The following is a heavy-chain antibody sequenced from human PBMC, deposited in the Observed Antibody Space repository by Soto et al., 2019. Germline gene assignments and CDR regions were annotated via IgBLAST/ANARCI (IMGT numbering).Heavy chain of an antibody. Sequence: QVQLVESGGGVVQPGRSLRLSCAASGFPFSVYGMHWVRQAPGKGLEWVAFISFDGIDKHYADSVKGRFTISRDTSMNTLYLQMNRLGAVDTAVYYSATPSGAYSSSVYFPSWGQGALVTVSS. J-gene: IGHJ5*02. CDR2: ISFDGIDK. CDR3: ATPSGAYSSSVYFPS. D-gene: IGHD6-13*01. V-gene: IGHV3-30*03. CDR1: GFPFSVYG.